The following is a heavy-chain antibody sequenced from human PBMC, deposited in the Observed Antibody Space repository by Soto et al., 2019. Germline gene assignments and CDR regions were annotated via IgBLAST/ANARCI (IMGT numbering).Heavy chain of an antibody. V-gene: IGHV4-59*01. CDR2: IYYSGST. CDR3: ARDRGSSSNWFDP. J-gene: IGHJ5*02. CDR1: GGSISSYY. Sequence: QVQLQESGPGLVKPSETLSLTCTVSGGSISSYYWSWIRQPPGKGLEWIGYIYYSGSTNYNPSLKSQVXXSXDXXKNQFSLKLSSVTAADTAVYYCARDRGSSSNWFDPWGQGTLVTVSS. D-gene: IGHD6-13*01.